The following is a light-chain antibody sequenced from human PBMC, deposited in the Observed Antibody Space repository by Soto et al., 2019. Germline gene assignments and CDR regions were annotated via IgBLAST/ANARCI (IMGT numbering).Light chain of an antibody. CDR2: WAS. J-gene: IGKJ2*01. V-gene: IGKV4-1*01. CDR1: QSVLYSSNNKNY. Sequence: DIVMTQSPDSLAVSLGERATINCKSSQSVLYSSNNKNYLAWYQQKPGQPPKLLIYWASTWESGVPDRFSGSGSGTDFTLTISGLQAEDVAVYYCQQYYSSHTFGQGTKVEIK. CDR3: QQYYSSHT.